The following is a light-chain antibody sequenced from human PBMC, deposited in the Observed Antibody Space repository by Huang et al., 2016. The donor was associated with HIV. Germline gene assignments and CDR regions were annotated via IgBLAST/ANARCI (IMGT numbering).Light chain of an antibody. CDR1: QNIHSW. CDR2: KAS. CDR3: QQYNTYFYT. Sequence: DIEMTQSPSTLSASVGDRVTITCRASQNIHSWLAWYQQKPGKAPNLLIYKASSLQSGVPSRFTGSGSVTEFTLTMSSLQPDDLATYHCQQYNTYFYTFGQGTKLEIK. V-gene: IGKV1-5*03. J-gene: IGKJ2*01.